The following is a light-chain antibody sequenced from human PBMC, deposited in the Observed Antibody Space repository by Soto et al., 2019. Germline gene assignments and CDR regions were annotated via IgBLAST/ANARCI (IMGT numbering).Light chain of an antibody. V-gene: IGKV3-15*01. J-gene: IGKJ2*01. CDR3: HQYIKWPPFT. CDR1: QSVASN. CDR2: VAS. Sequence: EIVRTQSPDTLSVSPGERAILSCRASQSVASNLAWYQQKPGQAPSLLIYVASTRDNGIPARFSGGGSGTAFTLTISSLQSEDFAIYYCHQYIKWPPFTFGQGTTLQIK.